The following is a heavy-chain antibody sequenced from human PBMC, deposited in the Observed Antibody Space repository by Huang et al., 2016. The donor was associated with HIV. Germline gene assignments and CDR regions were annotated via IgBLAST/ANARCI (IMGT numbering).Heavy chain of an antibody. CDR2: SFPANSNT. D-gene: IGHD5-18*01. Sequence: EVQLVQSGVEVKKPGEALKISCKGSGFSFTSYWIDWVRQMPGKVLEAVGISFPANSNTFYRPAFQGQVTISADKYARTAYLQWSSLKASDSAIYYCAIHDSNDFTFDDWGQGTLVAVSS. J-gene: IGHJ4*02. CDR3: AIHDSNDFTFDD. V-gene: IGHV5-51*03. CDR1: GFSFTSYW.